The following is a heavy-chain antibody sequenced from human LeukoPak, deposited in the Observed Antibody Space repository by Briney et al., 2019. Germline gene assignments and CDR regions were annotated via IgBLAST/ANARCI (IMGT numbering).Heavy chain of an antibody. CDR3: ARENAGRGGDFDN. J-gene: IGHJ4*02. V-gene: IGHV3-23*01. CDR2: IFPSGGEI. D-gene: IGHD3-10*01. Sequence: GGSLRLSCEASGFTFSTFAMIWVRQPPGKGLEWVSSIFPSGGEIHYADSVRGRFTISRDNSKSTLSLQMNSLRVDDTAMYYCARENAGRGGDFDNWGQGTLVTVSS. CDR1: GFTFSTFA.